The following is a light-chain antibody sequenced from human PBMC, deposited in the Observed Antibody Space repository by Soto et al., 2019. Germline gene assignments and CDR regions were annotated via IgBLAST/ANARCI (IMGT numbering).Light chain of an antibody. Sequence: DIQMTQSPSTLSASVGDRVTITCRASQSIRSCLAWYQQKPGKAPTLLISDASSLESGVPSRFSGSGSGTEFTLTISSLQPDDFATYYCQQYNSYSPTFGQGTKLEIK. J-gene: IGKJ2*01. CDR3: QQYNSYSPT. CDR1: QSIRSC. V-gene: IGKV1-5*01. CDR2: DAS.